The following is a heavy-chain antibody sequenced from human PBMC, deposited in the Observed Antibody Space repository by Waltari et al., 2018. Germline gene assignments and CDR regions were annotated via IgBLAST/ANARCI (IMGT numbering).Heavy chain of an antibody. D-gene: IGHD2-8*01. V-gene: IGHV3-30*01. J-gene: IGHJ4*02. CDR3: ARDDRDGLPDYFDF. Sequence: QVQLVESGGGVVQPGRSLRLSCAASGFTFSTYTMHWVRQAPGNGLEWVAVNSHDESHKYYADSGKGRFTISKDNSKNTLYLQMNSLSTEDTAMYYCARDDRDGLPDYFDFWGQGTLVTVSS. CDR2: NSHDESHK. CDR1: GFTFSTYT.